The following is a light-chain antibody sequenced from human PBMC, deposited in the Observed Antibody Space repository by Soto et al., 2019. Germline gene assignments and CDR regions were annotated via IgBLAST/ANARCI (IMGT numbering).Light chain of an antibody. V-gene: IGKV3-15*01. CDR1: QTVRTN. Sequence: EIVMTQFPDTLSVSPGERATLSCRASQTVRTNVAWYQQKPGQGLRLLNSGASTGATGVPARFSGSGSGTEFTLTISSLQSEDFAVYYCQQYDNWPRTFGQGTKLEIK. J-gene: IGKJ2*01. CDR2: GAS. CDR3: QQYDNWPRT.